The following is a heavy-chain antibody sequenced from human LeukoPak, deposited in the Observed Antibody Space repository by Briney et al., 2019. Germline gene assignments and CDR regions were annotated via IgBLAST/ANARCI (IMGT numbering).Heavy chain of an antibody. V-gene: IGHV1-69*13. J-gene: IGHJ4*02. CDR1: GGTFSSYA. CDR3: ASCTYYYDSSGYYPFDY. CDR2: IIPIFGTA. D-gene: IGHD3-22*01. Sequence: SVKVSCKASGGTFSSYAISWVRQAPGQGLEWMGGIIPIFGTANYAQKFQGRVTITADESTSTAYMELSSLRSEDTAVYYCASCTYYYDSSGYYPFDYWGQGTLVTVSS.